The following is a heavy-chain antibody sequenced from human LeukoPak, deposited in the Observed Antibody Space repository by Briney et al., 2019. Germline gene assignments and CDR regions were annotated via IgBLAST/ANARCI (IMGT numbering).Heavy chain of an antibody. V-gene: IGHV1-18*01. Sequence: GASVKVSCKASGYTFTSYGISWVRQAPGQGLEWIGWISAYNGNTNYAQKLQGRVTMTTDTSTSTAYMELRSLRSDDTAVYYCARGVIGAAMVAVYYYYGMDVWGQGTTVTVSS. CDR1: GYTFTSYG. J-gene: IGHJ6*02. CDR2: ISAYNGNT. CDR3: ARGVIGAAMVAVYYYYGMDV. D-gene: IGHD5-18*01.